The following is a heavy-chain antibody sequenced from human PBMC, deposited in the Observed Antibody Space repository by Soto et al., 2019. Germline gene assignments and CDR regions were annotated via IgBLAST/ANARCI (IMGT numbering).Heavy chain of an antibody. J-gene: IGHJ5*02. CDR3: ARDERGSGSYFGRLNWFDP. Sequence: ASVKVSCKASGYTFTSYGISWVRQAPGQGFEWMGWISGYTGNTNYAQKVQGRVTLTTDTSTSTAYMELTSLTPDDTAVYYCARDERGSGSYFGRLNWFDPWGQGTLVTVSS. CDR1: GYTFTSYG. CDR2: ISGYTGNT. V-gene: IGHV1-18*01. D-gene: IGHD3-10*01.